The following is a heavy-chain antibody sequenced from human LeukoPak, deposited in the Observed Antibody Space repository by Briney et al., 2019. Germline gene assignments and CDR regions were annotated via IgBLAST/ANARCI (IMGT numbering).Heavy chain of an antibody. CDR2: ISNVGGSK. CDR1: GFTFSDYA. V-gene: IGHV3-30-3*01. CDR3: AKDRAAADLDY. D-gene: IGHD6-13*01. Sequence: RSLRLSCAASGFTFSDYAIHWVRQAPGKGLEWVSVISNVGGSKHYADSVKGRFTISRDNSKNTLYLQMNSLRAEDTAVYYCAKDRAAADLDYWGQGTLVTVS. J-gene: IGHJ4*02.